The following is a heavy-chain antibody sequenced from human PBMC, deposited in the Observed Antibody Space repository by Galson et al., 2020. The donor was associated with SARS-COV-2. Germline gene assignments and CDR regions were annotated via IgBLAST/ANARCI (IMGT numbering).Heavy chain of an antibody. CDR2: IKYDGSGI. J-gene: IGHJ5*02. CDR3: ARSAYSGYNCFDP. Sequence: GESLKISCADSGSTFSSHWMNWVRQAPGKGLEWVAQIKYDGSGISYVDSVKGRFTISRDNAKNSLYLQMNSLRVEDTAVYYCARSAYSGYNCFDPWGQGTLVTVSS. V-gene: IGHV3-7*01. CDR1: GSTFSSHW. D-gene: IGHD4-4*01.